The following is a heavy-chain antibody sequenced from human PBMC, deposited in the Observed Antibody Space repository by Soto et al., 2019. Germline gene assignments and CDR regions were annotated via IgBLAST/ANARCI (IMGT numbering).Heavy chain of an antibody. V-gene: IGHV5-51*01. CDR3: ADSIFYYGMDV. CDR1: GDTFTNYL. Sequence: XESLKVSCQGSGDTFTNYLIGWVLQMPGKGLEWMGIIYPGDSDTKYNPSFQGQVTISADKSITTTYLRWTSLKASDTAIYYCADSIFYYGMDVWGQGTTVTVSS. CDR2: IYPGDSDT. J-gene: IGHJ6*02.